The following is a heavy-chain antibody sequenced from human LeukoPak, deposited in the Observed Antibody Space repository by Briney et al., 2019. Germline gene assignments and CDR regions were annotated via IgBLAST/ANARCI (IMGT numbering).Heavy chain of an antibody. D-gene: IGHD6-6*01. CDR3: ARGLIAAREYYFDS. J-gene: IGHJ4*02. V-gene: IGHV4-39*01. Sequence: SETLSLTCTVSGGSISSSSYYWGWIRQPPGKGLEWIGSIYYSGSTYYNPSLKSRVTISVDTSKNQFSLKLSSVTAADTAVYYCARGLIAAREYYFDSWGQGTLVTVSS. CDR2: IYYSGST. CDR1: GGSISSSSYY.